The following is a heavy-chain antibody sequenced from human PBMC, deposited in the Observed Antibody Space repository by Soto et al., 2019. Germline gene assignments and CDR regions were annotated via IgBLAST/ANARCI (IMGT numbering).Heavy chain of an antibody. J-gene: IGHJ4*02. CDR3: ARQCSGTYYFDS. Sequence: QLQLQESGPGLVKPSETLSLTCTVSGASISSSTYYWAWIRQPPGKGLEWIGSLYYSGTAYYNPSLKSRVTISVDTSRNQFSLKLSSVTAADTAVYYCARQCSGTYYFDSWGQGTLVTVSS. CDR2: LYYSGTA. D-gene: IGHD1-26*01. V-gene: IGHV4-39*01. CDR1: GASISSSTYY.